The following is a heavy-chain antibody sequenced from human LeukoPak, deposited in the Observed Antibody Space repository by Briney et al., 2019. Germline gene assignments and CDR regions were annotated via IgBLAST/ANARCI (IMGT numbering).Heavy chain of an antibody. D-gene: IGHD3-22*01. CDR2: IIGSGGST. J-gene: IGHJ4*02. Sequence: GSLRLSCAAPGFTFSNYAMSWVRQAPGKGLEWVSAIIGSGGSTYYADSVKGRFTISRDNSKNTLYLQMNSLRAEDTAVYYCAKDRLPFSSGYYYVPFDYWGQGALVTVSS. CDR1: GFTFSNYA. CDR3: AKDRLPFSSGYYYVPFDY. V-gene: IGHV3-23*01.